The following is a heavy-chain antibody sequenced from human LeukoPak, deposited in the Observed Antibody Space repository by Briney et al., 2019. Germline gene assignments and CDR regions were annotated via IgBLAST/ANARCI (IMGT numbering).Heavy chain of an antibody. CDR1: GFTFSRYS. CDR3: ARDQGPTPKYYDFWSGSAPYYYGMDV. J-gene: IGHJ6*02. D-gene: IGHD3-3*01. Sequence: GGSLRLSCAASGFTFSRYSLNWVRQAPGKGLEWVSSISISSNYIYYGDSVKGRFTISRDNAKNSLYLQMNSLRAEDTAVYYCARDQGPTPKYYDFWSGSAPYYYGMDVWGQGTTVTVSS. CDR2: ISISSNYI. V-gene: IGHV3-21*04.